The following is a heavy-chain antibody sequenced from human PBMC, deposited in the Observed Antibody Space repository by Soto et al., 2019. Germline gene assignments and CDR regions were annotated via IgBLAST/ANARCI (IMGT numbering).Heavy chain of an antibody. J-gene: IGHJ2*01. CDR2: ISATGGNI. Sequence: LRLSCVASGFTFSDYAMTWVRQAPGKGLEWVATISATGGNIEYTDSLKGRFTISRDNSKNTLYLQLNGLTSDDTAVHYCAKVAGGLGYFDLWGRGTLVTVSS. D-gene: IGHD3-16*01. V-gene: IGHV3-23*01. CDR3: AKVAGGLGYFDL. CDR1: GFTFSDYA.